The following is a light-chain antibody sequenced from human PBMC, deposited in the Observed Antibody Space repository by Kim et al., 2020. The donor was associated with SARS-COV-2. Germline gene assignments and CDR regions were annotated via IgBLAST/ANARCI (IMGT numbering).Light chain of an antibody. CDR1: SSNIGNNA. CDR3: AAWDDRLNGPV. CDR2: YDN. Sequence: QSVLTQPPSVSEAPSQRVTISCSGSSSNIGNNAVNWYQQLPGKAPKLLIYYDNQLPSGVSDRFSGSKSGTSASLAISGLQSEDEADYYCAAWDDRLNGPVFGGGTQLTVL. J-gene: IGLJ3*02. V-gene: IGLV1-36*01.